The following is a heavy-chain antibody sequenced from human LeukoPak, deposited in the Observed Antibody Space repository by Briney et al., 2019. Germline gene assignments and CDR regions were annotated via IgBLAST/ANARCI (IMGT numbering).Heavy chain of an antibody. CDR2: IYTSGST. D-gene: IGHD3-22*01. Sequence: PSETLSLTCTVSGGSISSYYWSWIRQPAGKGLEWIGRIYTSGSTNYNPSLKSLVTMSVDTSKNQFSLKLSSVTAADTAVYYCARESYYYDSSGHYYRVDYWGQGTLVTVSS. J-gene: IGHJ4*02. CDR1: GGSISSYY. V-gene: IGHV4-4*07. CDR3: ARESYYYDSSGHYYRVDY.